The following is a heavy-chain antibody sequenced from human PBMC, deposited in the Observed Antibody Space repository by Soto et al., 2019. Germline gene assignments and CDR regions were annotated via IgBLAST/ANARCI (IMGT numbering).Heavy chain of an antibody. J-gene: IGHJ4*02. V-gene: IGHV4-59*11. CDR2: ISYSGSS. Sequence: PSETLSLTCTASGGSMSSHYWTWLRQPPGKGLEWIGYISYSGSSYYNPSLKSRVTISADTSRNQFSLRLTSVIAADTAVYFCARADPDASVGFWGQGTLVTVSS. CDR1: GGSMSSHY. CDR3: ARADPDASVGF. D-gene: IGHD3-16*01.